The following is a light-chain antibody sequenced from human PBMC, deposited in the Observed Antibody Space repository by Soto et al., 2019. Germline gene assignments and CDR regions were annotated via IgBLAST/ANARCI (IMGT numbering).Light chain of an antibody. CDR2: RAS. Sequence: IVMTQSPATLSVSPGERVTLSCRASQSINSNLAWYQQKPGQPPRLLMFRASIRATGFPARFSGSGSGTEFNITISSLQSEDSAVYYCQQYNNWPRATFGGGT. V-gene: IGKV3-15*01. CDR1: QSINSN. CDR3: QQYNNWPRAT. J-gene: IGKJ4*01.